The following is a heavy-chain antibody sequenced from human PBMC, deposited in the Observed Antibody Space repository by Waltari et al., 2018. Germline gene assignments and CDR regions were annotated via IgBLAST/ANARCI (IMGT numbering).Heavy chain of an antibody. J-gene: IGHJ4*02. D-gene: IGHD3-16*01. CDR1: GYYFRNYW. CDR2: IEPSDSYT. Sequence: EVQLVQSGAEVKVPGESLRISCQASGYYFRNYWIIWVRQMPGKGLEWMGRIEPSDSYTNYSSTFQGHVNISIDKSINTAYLHWSSLKASDSAMYFCARLTFGGAPDSWGQGTLVTVSS. V-gene: IGHV5-10-1*03. CDR3: ARLTFGGAPDS.